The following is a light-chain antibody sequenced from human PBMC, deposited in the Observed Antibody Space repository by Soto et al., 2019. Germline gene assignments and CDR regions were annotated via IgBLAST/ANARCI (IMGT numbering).Light chain of an antibody. CDR3: QQHGSSPSWT. V-gene: IGKV3-20*01. Sequence: EIVLTQSPGTLSLSPGERATLSCRASQSVSSSYLAWYQQKPGQAPRLLIYGASSRATGIPDRFSGSGSGTDFTLTISRLEPEDFAVYYCQQHGSSPSWTFGQGTKVDI. J-gene: IGKJ1*01. CDR2: GAS. CDR1: QSVSSSY.